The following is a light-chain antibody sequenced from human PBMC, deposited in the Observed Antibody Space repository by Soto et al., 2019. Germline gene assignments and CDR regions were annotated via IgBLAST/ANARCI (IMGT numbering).Light chain of an antibody. CDR2: ETS. CDR1: QSVDTM. V-gene: IGKV3-11*01. CDR3: QVRTDWTPFKYT. Sequence: EIVLTQSPARLSLSAGERVTLSCRASQSVDTMVAWYQQQVGRTPRLLIYETSNRATGVPGRFSGSGSGTDFTLTISRLEPEDFAVYFCQVRTDWTPFKYTFGQGTKLEV. J-gene: IGKJ2*01.